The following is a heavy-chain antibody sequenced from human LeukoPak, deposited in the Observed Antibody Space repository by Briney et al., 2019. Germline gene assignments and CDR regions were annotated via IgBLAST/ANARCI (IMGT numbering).Heavy chain of an antibody. CDR1: GYTFTSYD. V-gene: IGHV1-8*01. CDR3: ARGRGRYYDSSGYSLPY. CDR2: MNPNSGNT. D-gene: IGHD3-22*01. J-gene: IGHJ4*02. Sequence: GASVKVPCKASGYTFTSYDINWVRQATGQGLEWMGWMNPNSGNTGYAQKFQGRVTMTRNTSISTAYMELSSLRSEDTAVYYCARGRGRYYDSSGYSLPYWGQGTLVTVSS.